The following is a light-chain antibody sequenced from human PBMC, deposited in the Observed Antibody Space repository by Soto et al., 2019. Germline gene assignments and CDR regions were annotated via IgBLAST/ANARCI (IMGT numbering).Light chain of an antibody. Sequence: EIQMTQSPSSLSASVGDRVTITCRASQGISNYLAWYQQKPGKVPKLLIYGASTLQSGVPSRLSGSGSGTDFTLIINSLQPEDVATYNCQKYDSAPWAFGQGTKV. V-gene: IGKV1-27*01. CDR3: QKYDSAPWA. CDR2: GAS. J-gene: IGKJ1*01. CDR1: QGISNY.